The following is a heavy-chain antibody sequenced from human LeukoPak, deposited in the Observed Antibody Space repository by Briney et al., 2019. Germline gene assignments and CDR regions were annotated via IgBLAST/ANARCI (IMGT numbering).Heavy chain of an antibody. V-gene: IGHV3-48*01. CDR3: ARVYDAGDY. CDR1: RFTFSSYS. CDR2: ISSSSSTI. D-gene: IGHD3-16*01. J-gene: IGHJ4*02. Sequence: GGSLRLSCAASRFTFSSYSMNWVRQAPGKGLEWVSYISSSSSTIYYADSVKGRFTISRDNAKNSLYLQMNSLRAEDTAVYYCARVYDAGDYWGQGTLVTVSS.